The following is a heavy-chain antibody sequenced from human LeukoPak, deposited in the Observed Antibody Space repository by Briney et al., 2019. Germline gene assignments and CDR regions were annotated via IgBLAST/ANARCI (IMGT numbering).Heavy chain of an antibody. V-gene: IGHV1-3*01. D-gene: IGHD2-15*01. CDR2: INSGNGNT. CDR1: GYTFTNYA. J-gene: IGHJ4*02. CDR3: AREWLSSGDSHYSH. Sequence: ASVKVSCKASGYTFTNYAIHWVRQAPGQRLEWMGWINSGNGNTRYSQELQGRVAITTDTSASTAYMDLRSLRSDDTAVYYCAREWLSSGDSHYSHWGQGTLVTVSS.